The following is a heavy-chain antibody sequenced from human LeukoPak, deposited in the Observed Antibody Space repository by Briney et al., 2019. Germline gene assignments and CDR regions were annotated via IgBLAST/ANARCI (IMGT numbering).Heavy chain of an antibody. D-gene: IGHD2/OR15-2a*01. CDR1: GYTFTSYA. V-gene: IGHV1-18*04. J-gene: IGHJ4*02. CDR2: ISPYNGDT. Sequence: ASVKVSCKTSGYTFTSYAVGWARQAPGQGLEWMGWISPYNGDTKYAQNVQGRLTLTTDTSTRTVYMELRSLRSDDTAVYYCARDSRAYTFPFDYWGQGTLVTVSS. CDR3: ARDSRAYTFPFDY.